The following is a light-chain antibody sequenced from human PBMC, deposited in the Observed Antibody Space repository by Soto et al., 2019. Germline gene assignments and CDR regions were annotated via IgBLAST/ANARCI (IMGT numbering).Light chain of an antibody. V-gene: IGKV1-5*01. J-gene: IGKJ1*01. Sequence: DIKMTQSPSTLSASVGDRVTITCRASRNIERWLAWYQQKPGKPPKLLISNASTLGSGVPSRFSGSGSGTEFTLTISGLQPDDFATYYCQHCDTSWPFGQGTKVDIK. CDR3: QHCDTSWP. CDR1: RNIERW. CDR2: NAS.